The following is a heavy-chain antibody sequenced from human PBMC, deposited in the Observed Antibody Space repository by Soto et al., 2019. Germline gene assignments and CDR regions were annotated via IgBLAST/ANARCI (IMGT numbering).Heavy chain of an antibody. CDR2: IRSDGTAT. Sequence: EMQLVESGGGLVQPGGSLRLSCVASGFTFSNYWMHWVRQDPGMGLVWVSSIRSDGTATQYADSANGRFTVSRDNTKNTLYLQMTSLRAEDTAVYYCAKDLSWGQCDYWGQGTLVTVSS. J-gene: IGHJ4*02. CDR1: GFTFSNYW. CDR3: AKDLSWGQCDY. V-gene: IGHV3-74*01. D-gene: IGHD3-16*01.